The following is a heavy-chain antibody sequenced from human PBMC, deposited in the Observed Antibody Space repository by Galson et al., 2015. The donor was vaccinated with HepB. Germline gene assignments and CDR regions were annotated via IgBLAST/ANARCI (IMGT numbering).Heavy chain of an antibody. Sequence: SVKVSCKASGYTFTSYYMHWVRQAPGQGLEWMGIINPSGGSTSYAQKFQGRVTMTRDTSTSTVYMELSSLRSEDTAVYYCARVKPAITMVRGVHRHRAAKGWFDPWGQGTLVTVSS. V-gene: IGHV1-46*01. CDR1: GYTFTSYY. CDR3: ARVKPAITMVRGVHRHRAAKGWFDP. J-gene: IGHJ5*02. D-gene: IGHD3-10*01. CDR2: INPSGGST.